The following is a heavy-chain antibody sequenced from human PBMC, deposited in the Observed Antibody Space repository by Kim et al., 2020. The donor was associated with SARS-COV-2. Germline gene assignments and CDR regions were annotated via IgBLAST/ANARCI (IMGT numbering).Heavy chain of an antibody. CDR1: GFTFDDYA. Sequence: GGSLRLSCAASGFTFDDYAMHWVRQAPGKGLEWVSGISWNSGSIGYADSVKGRFTISRDNAKNSLYLQMNSLRAEDTALYYCAKDIGYCSGGSCYDYYYYGMDVWSQGTTVTVSS. J-gene: IGHJ6*02. V-gene: IGHV3-9*01. CDR3: AKDIGYCSGGSCYDYYYYGMDV. D-gene: IGHD2-15*01. CDR2: ISWNSGSI.